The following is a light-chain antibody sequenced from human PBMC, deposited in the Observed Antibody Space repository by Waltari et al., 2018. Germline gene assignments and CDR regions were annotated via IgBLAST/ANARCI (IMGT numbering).Light chain of an antibody. V-gene: IGLV4-69*01. J-gene: IGLJ2*01. CDR3: QTWGTVL. CDR2: LNSDGSH. CDR1: SGHSSYA. Sequence: QLVLTQSPSASASLGVSVKLPCTLSSGHSSYAIAWHQQQPEKGPRFLMKLNSDGSHSKGDGIPDRFSGSSSGAERYLTISSLQSEDEADYYCQTWGTVLFGGGTKLTVL.